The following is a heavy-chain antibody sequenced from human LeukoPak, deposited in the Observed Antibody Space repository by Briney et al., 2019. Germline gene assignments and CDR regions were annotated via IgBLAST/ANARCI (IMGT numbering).Heavy chain of an antibody. CDR3: ARDMSIAAAGTHRGDY. V-gene: IGHV3-21*01. D-gene: IGHD6-13*01. J-gene: IGHJ4*02. Sequence: GGSLRLSCAASGFTFSSYSMNWVRQAPGKGLEWVSSISSSSSYIYYADSVKGRFTVSRDNAKNSLYLQMNSLRAEDTAVYYCARDMSIAAAGTHRGDYWGQGTLVTVSS. CDR2: ISSSSSYI. CDR1: GFTFSSYS.